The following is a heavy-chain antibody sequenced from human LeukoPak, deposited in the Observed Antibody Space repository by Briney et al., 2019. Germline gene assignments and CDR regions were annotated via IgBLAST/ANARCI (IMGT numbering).Heavy chain of an antibody. V-gene: IGHV3-74*01. CDR1: GFTFSSYW. CDR2: INNDGSGT. CDR3: VRGGESTWS. Sequence: GGSLRLSCAASGFTFSSYWMHWVRQAPGKGPVWVSRINNDGSGTTYADSVKGRFTISKDDAKNTLYLQMNSLRAEDTAVYYCVRGGESTWSWGQGTLVTVSS. D-gene: IGHD2-15*01. J-gene: IGHJ5*02.